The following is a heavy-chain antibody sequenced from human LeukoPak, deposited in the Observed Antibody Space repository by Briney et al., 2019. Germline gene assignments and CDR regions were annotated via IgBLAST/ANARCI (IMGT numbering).Heavy chain of an antibody. CDR2: INPNSGGT. Sequence: ASVKVSCKASGGTFSSYAISWVRQAPGQGLEWMGWINPNSGGTNYAQKFQGRVTMTRDTSISTAYMELSRLRSDDTAVYYCARYQFSSSARYLDYWGQGTLVTVSS. V-gene: IGHV1-2*02. J-gene: IGHJ4*02. CDR3: ARYQFSSSARYLDY. D-gene: IGHD6-6*01. CDR1: GGTFSSYA.